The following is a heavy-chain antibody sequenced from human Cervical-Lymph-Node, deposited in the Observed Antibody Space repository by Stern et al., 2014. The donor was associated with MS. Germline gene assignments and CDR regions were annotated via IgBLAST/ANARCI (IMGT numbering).Heavy chain of an antibody. Sequence: QVQLVESGAEVKKPGASVKVSCKASGYTFTSYGISWVRQAPGQELEWMGWISAYNGNTNYAQKLQGRVTMTTDTSTSTAYMELRSLRSDDTAVYYCARDLYSSGWYAYGMDVWGQGTTVTVSS. CDR2: ISAYNGNT. D-gene: IGHD6-19*01. V-gene: IGHV1-18*04. CDR3: ARDLYSSGWYAYGMDV. J-gene: IGHJ6*02. CDR1: GYTFTSYG.